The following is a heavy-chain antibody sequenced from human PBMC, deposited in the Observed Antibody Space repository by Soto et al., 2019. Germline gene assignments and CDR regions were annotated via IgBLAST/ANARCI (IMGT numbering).Heavy chain of an antibody. Sequence: ASMKVSCKASGYTFTSYYMHWVRQAPGQGPEWMGIINPSGGSTSYAQKFQGRVTMTRDRSTSTVYMELSSLRSEDTAVYYCARDRYSSSWYVGAFDYWGQGTLVTSPQ. D-gene: IGHD6-13*01. J-gene: IGHJ4*02. CDR1: GYTFTSYY. V-gene: IGHV1-46*01. CDR3: ARDRYSSSWYVGAFDY. CDR2: INPSGGST.